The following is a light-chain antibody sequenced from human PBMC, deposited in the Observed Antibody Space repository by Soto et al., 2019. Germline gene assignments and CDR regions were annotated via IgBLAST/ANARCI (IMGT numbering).Light chain of an antibody. CDR1: QTISSW. Sequence: DIQMTQSPSTLSGSVGDRVTITCLASQTISSWLAWYQQKPGKAPKLLIYKASTLKSGVPSRFSGSGSGTEFTLTISSLQPEDFATYYCQHSYSTPWTFGQGTKVDIK. J-gene: IGKJ1*01. CDR2: KAS. V-gene: IGKV1-5*03. CDR3: QHSYSTPWT.